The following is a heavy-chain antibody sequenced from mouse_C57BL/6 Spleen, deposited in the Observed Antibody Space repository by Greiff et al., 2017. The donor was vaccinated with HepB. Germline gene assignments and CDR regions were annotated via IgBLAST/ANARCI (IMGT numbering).Heavy chain of an antibody. CDR1: GYTFTSYT. J-gene: IGHJ2*01. Sequence: VHLVESGAELARPGASVKMSCKASGYTFTSYTMHWVKQRPGQGLEWIGYINPSSGYTKYNQKFKDKATLTADKSSSTAYMQLSSLTSEDSAVYYCAREDGSSPFDYWGQGTTLTVSS. CDR2: INPSSGYT. CDR3: AREDGSSPFDY. D-gene: IGHD1-1*01. V-gene: IGHV1-4*01.